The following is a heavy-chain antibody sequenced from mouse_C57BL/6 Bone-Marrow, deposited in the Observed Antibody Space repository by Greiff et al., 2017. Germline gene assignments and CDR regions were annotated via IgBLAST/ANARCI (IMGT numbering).Heavy chain of an antibody. CDR2: ISSGGEYI. CDR1: GFTFSSYA. D-gene: IGHD1-1*01. J-gene: IGHJ3*01. Sequence: EVHLVESGEGLVKPGGSLKLSCAASGFTFSSYAMSWVRQTPEKRLEWVAYISSGGEYIYYADTVKGRFTISRDNARNTLYLQMSSLKSEDTAMYYCTRDSFPWFAYWGQGTLVTVSA. V-gene: IGHV5-9-1*02. CDR3: TRDSFPWFAY.